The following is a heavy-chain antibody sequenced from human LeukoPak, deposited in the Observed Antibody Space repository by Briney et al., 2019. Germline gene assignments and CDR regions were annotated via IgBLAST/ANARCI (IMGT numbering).Heavy chain of an antibody. CDR2: INHGGST. V-gene: IGHV4-34*01. CDR3: AGGAPMVRGAPQPNWFDP. D-gene: IGHD3-10*01. J-gene: IGHJ5*02. Sequence: SETLSLTCAVYGGSFSGYYWSWIRQPPGKGLEWIGEINHGGSTNYNPSLKSRVTISVDTSKNQFSLKLSSVTAADTAVHYCAGGAPMVRGAPQPNWFDPWGQGTLVTVSS. CDR1: GGSFSGYY.